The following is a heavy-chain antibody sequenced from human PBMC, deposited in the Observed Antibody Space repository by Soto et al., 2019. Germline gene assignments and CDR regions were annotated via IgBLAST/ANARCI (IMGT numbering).Heavy chain of an antibody. V-gene: IGHV1-69*01. D-gene: IGHD1-26*01. CDR2: IIPIFGTA. J-gene: IGHJ4*02. CDR3: AREGDSGSNPFDY. Sequence: QVQLVQSGAEVKNPGSSVKVSCKASGGTFSSYAISWVRQAPGQVLERMGGIIPIFGTANYAQKFQGRVTITADDSTSTAYMELSSLRCEDAAVYYCAREGDSGSNPFDYWGQGALVAVSS. CDR1: GGTFSSYA.